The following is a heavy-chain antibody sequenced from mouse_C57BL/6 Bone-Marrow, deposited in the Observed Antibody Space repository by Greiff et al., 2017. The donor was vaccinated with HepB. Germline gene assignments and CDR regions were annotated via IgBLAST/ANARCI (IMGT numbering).Heavy chain of an antibody. CDR3: ARLTTVVADWYFDV. CDR2: IRNKANGYTT. V-gene: IGHV7-3*01. Sequence: DVMLVESGGGLVQPGGSLSLSCAASGFTFTDYYMSWVRQPPGKALEWLGFIRNKANGYTTEYSVSVKGRFTISRDNSQSILYLQMKALRAEDSATYYCARLTTVVADWYFDVWGTGTTVTVSS. J-gene: IGHJ1*03. D-gene: IGHD1-1*01. CDR1: GFTFTDYY.